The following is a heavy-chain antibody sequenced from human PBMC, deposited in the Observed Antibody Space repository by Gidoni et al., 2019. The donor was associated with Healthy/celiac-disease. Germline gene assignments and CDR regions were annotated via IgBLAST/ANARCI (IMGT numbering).Heavy chain of an antibody. D-gene: IGHD3-10*01. CDR3: ARRRGYGSGSYYNFPSFDY. CDR2: INHSGST. CDR1: GGSFSGYY. Sequence: QVQLQQWGAGLLKPSETLSLTCAVYGGSFSGYYWSWIRQPPGKGLEWIGKINHSGSTNYNPSLKSRVTISVDTSKNQFSLKLSSVTAADTAVYYCARRRGYGSGSYYNFPSFDYWGQGTLVTVS. J-gene: IGHJ4*02. V-gene: IGHV4-34*01.